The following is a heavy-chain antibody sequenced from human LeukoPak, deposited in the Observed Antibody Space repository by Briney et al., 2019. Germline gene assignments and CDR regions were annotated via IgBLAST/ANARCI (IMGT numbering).Heavy chain of an antibody. D-gene: IGHD3-16*01. CDR2: ISSSSSYI. Sequence: GGSLRLSCAASGFTFSSYSMNAVPQAPGKRRECVSSISSSSSYIYYADSVKGRFTISRDNAKNSLYLQMNSLRAEDTAVYYCASGIGARSDFVDYWGQGTLVTVSS. CDR1: GFTFSSYS. CDR3: ASGIGARSDFVDY. J-gene: IGHJ4*02. V-gene: IGHV3-21*01.